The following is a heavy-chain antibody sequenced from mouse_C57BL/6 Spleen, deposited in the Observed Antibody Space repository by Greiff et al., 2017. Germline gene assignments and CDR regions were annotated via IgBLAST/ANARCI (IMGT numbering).Heavy chain of an antibody. J-gene: IGHJ3*01. Sequence: EVQLVASGGGLVQPGESLKLSCESNEYEFPSHDMSWVRKTPEKRLELVASLNSDGGSTYYPDTMERRFIIYRNNTRKTLYLRMNRLKSEDTALYYCTRHAIYGYIAYWGQGTLVTVSA. CDR2: LNSDGGST. D-gene: IGHD2-2*01. V-gene: IGHV5-2*01. CDR3: TRHAIYGYIAY. CDR1: EYEFPSHD.